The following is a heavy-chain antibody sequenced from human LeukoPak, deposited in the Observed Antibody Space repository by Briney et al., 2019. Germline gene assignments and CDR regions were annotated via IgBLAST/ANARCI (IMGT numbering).Heavy chain of an antibody. CDR3: ARDSPQQEWGKAAGTFRGLNY. V-gene: IGHV4-38-2*02. CDR2: IYHSGST. CDR1: GYSISSGYY. D-gene: IGHD6-13*01. Sequence: SETLSLTCTVSGYSISSGYYWGWIRQPPGKGLEWIGYIYHSGSTYYNPSLKSRVTISVDRSKNQFSLKLSSVTAADTAVYYCARDSPQQEWGKAAGTFRGLNYWGQGTLVTVSS. J-gene: IGHJ4*02.